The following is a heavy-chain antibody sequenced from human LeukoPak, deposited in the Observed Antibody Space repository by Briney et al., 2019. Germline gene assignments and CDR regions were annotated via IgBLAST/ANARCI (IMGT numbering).Heavy chain of an antibody. J-gene: IGHJ4*02. V-gene: IGHV1-46*01. CDR2: INPSGGST. Sequence: GASVKVSCKASGYTFTNYYMHWVRQAPGQGLEWMGIINPSGGSTTYAQKFQGRVTMTEDTSTDTAYMELSSLRSEDTAVYYCATVLLRVRGWHHIDYWGQGTLVTVSS. CDR3: ATVLLRVRGWHHIDY. D-gene: IGHD3-10*01. CDR1: GYTFTNYY.